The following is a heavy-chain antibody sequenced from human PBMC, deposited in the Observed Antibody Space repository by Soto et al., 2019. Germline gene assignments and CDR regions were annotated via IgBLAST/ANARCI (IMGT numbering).Heavy chain of an antibody. CDR2: INSDGSST. V-gene: IGHV3-74*01. J-gene: IGHJ4*02. CDR1: GFTFSIYS. D-gene: IGHD2-21*02. Sequence: GGSLRLSCAASGFTFSIYSMNWVRQAPGKGLVWVSRINSDGSSTSYADSVKGRFTISRDNAKNTLYLQMNSLRAEDTAVYYCARDLYGGNSPFDYWGQGTLVTVSS. CDR3: ARDLYGGNSPFDY.